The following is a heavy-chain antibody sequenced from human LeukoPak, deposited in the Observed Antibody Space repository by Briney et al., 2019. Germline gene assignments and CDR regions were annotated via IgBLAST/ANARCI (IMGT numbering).Heavy chain of an antibody. Sequence: GGSLRLSCAASGFTFSSYDMHWVRQATGKGLEWVSAIGTAGDTYYPGSVKGRFTISRENAKNSLHLQMNSLRAGDTAVYYCARGSSSGYYLDYWGQGTLVTVSS. J-gene: IGHJ4*02. V-gene: IGHV3-13*01. CDR3: ARGSSSGYYLDY. CDR1: GFTFSSYD. CDR2: IGTAGDT. D-gene: IGHD3-22*01.